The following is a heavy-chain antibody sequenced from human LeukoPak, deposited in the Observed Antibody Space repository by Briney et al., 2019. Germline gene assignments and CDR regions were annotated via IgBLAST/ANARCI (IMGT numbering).Heavy chain of an antibody. CDR3: ARDLAYGSGPYYYYGMDV. V-gene: IGHV4-39*07. CDR1: GGSISSSSYY. CDR2: IYYSGST. D-gene: IGHD3-10*01. Sequence: PSETLSLTCTVSGGSISSSSYYWGWIRQPPGKGLEWIGSIYYSGSTYYNPSLKSRVTISVDTSKNQFSLKLSSVTAADTAVYYCARDLAYGSGPYYYYGMDVWGQGTTVTVS. J-gene: IGHJ6*02.